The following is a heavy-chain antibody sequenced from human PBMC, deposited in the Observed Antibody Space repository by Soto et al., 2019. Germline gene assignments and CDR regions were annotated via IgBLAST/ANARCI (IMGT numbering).Heavy chain of an antibody. CDR1: EGSSIGRGDH. J-gene: IGHJ6*02. CDR3: ARDEEVNYADYGGSDHYYGMDV. Sequence: LSDTYSVAEGSSIGRGDHWIIINKHPGKGLEWIGYIYYTGSTYYNPSLKSRVTISVDTSKNQFSLKLTSVTAADTAVYYCARDEEVNYADYGGSDHYYGMDVWGQGTTVTVSS. D-gene: IGHD4-17*01. V-gene: IGHV4-31*03. CDR2: IYYTGST.